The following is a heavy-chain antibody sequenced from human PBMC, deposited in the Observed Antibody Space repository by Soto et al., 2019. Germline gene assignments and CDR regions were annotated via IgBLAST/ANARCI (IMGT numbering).Heavy chain of an antibody. CDR1: GFTFISYR. V-gene: IGHV3-21*01. CDR3: ARGDYFDY. J-gene: IGHJ4*02. CDR2: ISSSSSYI. Sequence: EVQLVESGGGLIKPGGSLRLSCAASGFTFISYRMNWVRQAPGKGLEWVSSISSSSSYIYYADPVKRRFTISRDNAKKSLYLQMNSLRAEDTAVYFCARGDYFDYWGQGILVTVSS.